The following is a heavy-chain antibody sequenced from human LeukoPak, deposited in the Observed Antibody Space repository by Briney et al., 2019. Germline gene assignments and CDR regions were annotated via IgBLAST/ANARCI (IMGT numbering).Heavy chain of an antibody. Sequence: ASVKVSCKASGYTFTGYYMHWVRQAPGQWLEWMGWINPNSGGTNYAQKFQGWVTMTRDTSISTAYMELSRLRSDDTAVYYCARDEGGIVGATALDYWGQGTLVTVSS. V-gene: IGHV1-2*04. D-gene: IGHD1-26*01. J-gene: IGHJ4*02. CDR3: ARDEGGIVGATALDY. CDR1: GYTFTGYY. CDR2: INPNSGGT.